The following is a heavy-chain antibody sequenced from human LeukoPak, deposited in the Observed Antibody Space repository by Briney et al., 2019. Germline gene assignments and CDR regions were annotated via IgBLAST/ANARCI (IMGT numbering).Heavy chain of an antibody. Sequence: AGGSLRPSRAASGFTFSSYAMSWVRQAPGKGLEWVSGISGGGGSTYYADSVKGRFTISRDNSKNTLYMQMNSLRAEDTAVYYCARCYCSSSSCYVWASNYYMDVWGKGTTVTVSS. CDR3: ARCYCSSSSCYVWASNYYMDV. CDR2: ISGGGGST. V-gene: IGHV3-23*01. CDR1: GFTFSSYA. J-gene: IGHJ6*03. D-gene: IGHD2-2*01.